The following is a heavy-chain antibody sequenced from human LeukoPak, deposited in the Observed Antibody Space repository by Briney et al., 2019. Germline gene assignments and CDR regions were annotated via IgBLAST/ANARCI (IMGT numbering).Heavy chain of an antibody. D-gene: IGHD4-17*01. Sequence: SVKVSCKASGGTFSSDAISWVRQAPRRGLEWMGRIIPIFGTANYAQKFQGRVTITADKSTSTAYMELSSLRSEDTAVYYCASVGMTGLTTVTTSGAFDIWGQGTMVTVSS. V-gene: IGHV1-69*06. CDR2: IIPIFGTA. CDR3: ASVGMTGLTTVTTSGAFDI. CDR1: GGTFSSDA. J-gene: IGHJ3*02.